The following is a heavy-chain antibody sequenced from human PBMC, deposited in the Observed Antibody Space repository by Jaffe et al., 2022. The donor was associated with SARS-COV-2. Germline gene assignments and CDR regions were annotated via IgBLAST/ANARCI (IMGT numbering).Heavy chain of an antibody. CDR2: IYYSGST. CDR1: GGSISSSSYY. V-gene: IGHV4-39*01. D-gene: IGHD5-12*01. CDR3: ARLWGGYSGYDLEYNWFDP. Sequence: QLQLQESGPGLVKPSETLSLTCTVSGGSISSSSYYWGWIRQPPGKGLEWIGSIYYSGSTYYNPSLKSRVTISVDTSKNQFSLKLSSVTAADTAVYYCARLWGGYSGYDLEYNWFDPWGQGTLVTVSS. J-gene: IGHJ5*02.